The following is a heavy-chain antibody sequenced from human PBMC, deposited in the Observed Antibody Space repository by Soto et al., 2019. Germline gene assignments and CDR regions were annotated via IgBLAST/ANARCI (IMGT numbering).Heavy chain of an antibody. CDR3: GRGGGGLTYYDFWSGSPYNWFDP. CDR2: IYYSGST. Sequence: SETLSLTCTVSGGSISSYYWSWIRQPPGKGLEWIGYIYYSGSTNYNPSLKSRVTISVDTSKNQFSLKLSSVTAADTAVYYCGRGGGGLTYYDFWSGSPYNWFDPWGQGTLVTVSS. V-gene: IGHV4-59*01. D-gene: IGHD3-3*01. J-gene: IGHJ5*02. CDR1: GGSISSYY.